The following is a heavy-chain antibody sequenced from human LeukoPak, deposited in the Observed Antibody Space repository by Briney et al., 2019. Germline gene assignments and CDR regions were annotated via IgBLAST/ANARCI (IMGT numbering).Heavy chain of an antibody. Sequence: GGSLRLSCAASGFTFTSYNMDWVRLAPGKGLEWVSSISSSRSYIYYADSVKGRFTISRDNSKNSLYLQMNRLRVEDTAVYYCARDYSPPNQDYDALDVWGKGTTVTASS. CDR3: ARDYSPPNQDYDALDV. J-gene: IGHJ6*04. D-gene: IGHD3-3*01. V-gene: IGHV3-21*01. CDR1: GFTFTSYN. CDR2: ISSSRSYI.